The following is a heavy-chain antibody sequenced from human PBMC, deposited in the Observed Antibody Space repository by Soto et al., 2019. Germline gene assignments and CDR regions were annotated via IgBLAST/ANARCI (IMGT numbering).Heavy chain of an antibody. V-gene: IGHV4-59*01. CDR2: IYYSGDT. CDR1: GGSIYSFH. Sequence: SETLSLTCTVSGGSIYSFHWSWIRQPPGRGLEWIGYIYYSGDTNYNPSLKSRVTMSVDTSKNQFSLKLTSVTAADTAFYYCARDRGYIDYWGQGTLVTVSS. J-gene: IGHJ4*02. CDR3: ARDRGYIDY. D-gene: IGHD3-10*01.